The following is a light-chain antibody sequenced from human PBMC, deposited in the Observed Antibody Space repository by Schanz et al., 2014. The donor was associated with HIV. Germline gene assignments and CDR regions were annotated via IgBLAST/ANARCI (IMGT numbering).Light chain of an antibody. CDR2: AAS. J-gene: IGKJ1*01. Sequence: QMTQSPSSLSPSVGDRVTITCRASQDIRNDLGWYQHRPGKAPKLLIYAASSLQSGVPSRFSGSGSGTEFTLTIRSLQPDDFATYYCQQYYLYWTFGQGTKVEVK. V-gene: IGKV1-17*01. CDR3: QQYYLYWT. CDR1: QDIRND.